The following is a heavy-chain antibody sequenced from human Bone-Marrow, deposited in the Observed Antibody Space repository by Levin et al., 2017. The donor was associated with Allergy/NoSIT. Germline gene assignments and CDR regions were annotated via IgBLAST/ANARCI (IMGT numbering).Heavy chain of an antibody. CDR1: GFTFDDYA. CDR3: AKDIFARVTYYDSSGWGAFDI. Sequence: GGSLRLSCAASGFTFDDYAMHWVRQAPGKDLEWVSGISWNSGSIGYADSVKGRFTISRDNAKNSLYLQMNSLRAEDTALYYCAKDIFARVTYYDSSGWGAFDIWGQGTMVTVSS. J-gene: IGHJ3*02. CDR2: ISWNSGSI. V-gene: IGHV3-9*01. D-gene: IGHD3-22*01.